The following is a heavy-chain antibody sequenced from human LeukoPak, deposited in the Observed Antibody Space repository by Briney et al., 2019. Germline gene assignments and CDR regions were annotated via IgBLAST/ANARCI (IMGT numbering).Heavy chain of an antibody. CDR1: GFTFSDYY. CDR3: AKRAAYSRSSLVLPFDAFDL. J-gene: IGHJ3*01. V-gene: IGHV3-11*01. D-gene: IGHD6-6*01. CDR2: ISNSGTTI. Sequence: GGSLRLSCAASGFTFSDYYMSWIRQAPGKGLEWVSYISNSGTTIYYADSVRGRFTISRDNAKNSLYLQMSSLRAEDTAVYYCAKRAAYSRSSLVLPFDAFDLWGRGTMVTVSS.